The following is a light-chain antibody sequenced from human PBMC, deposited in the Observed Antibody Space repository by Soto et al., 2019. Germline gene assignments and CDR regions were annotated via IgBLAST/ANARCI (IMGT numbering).Light chain of an antibody. J-gene: IGKJ1*01. V-gene: IGKV3-11*01. CDR1: QSVSNY. CDR3: QQRSGWPRT. CDR2: DAS. Sequence: EIVLTQSPATLSLSPGERATLSCMTSQSVSNYLACYQQKPGQAPRLLMYDASNRATGIPARFSGSGSGTDFTLTISSLEPEDFALYYCQQRSGWPRTFGQGTKVDIK.